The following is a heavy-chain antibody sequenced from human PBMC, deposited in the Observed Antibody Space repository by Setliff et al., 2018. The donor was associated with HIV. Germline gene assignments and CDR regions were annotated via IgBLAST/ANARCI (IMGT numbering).Heavy chain of an antibody. CDR1: GGSISIYY. J-gene: IGHJ4*02. Sequence: SETLSLTCTVSGGSISIYYWSWIRQLPGEGLEWIGRISAGGYTYYNPSLQSRVTMSVDMSKNQFSLKLSSVTAADTAIYYCAGGRADAWEVLDSWGQGTPVTVSS. CDR3: AGGRADAWEVLDS. D-gene: IGHD1-26*01. CDR2: ISAGGYT. V-gene: IGHV4-4*07.